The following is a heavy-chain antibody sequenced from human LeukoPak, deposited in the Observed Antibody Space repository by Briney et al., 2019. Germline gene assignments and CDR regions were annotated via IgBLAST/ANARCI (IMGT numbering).Heavy chain of an antibody. CDR1: GYTFTGYY. J-gene: IGHJ5*02. V-gene: IGHV1-2*02. Sequence: GASVKVSCKASGYTFTGYYMHWVRQAPGQGLEWMRWINPNSGGTNYAQKFQGRVTMTRDTSISTAYMELSRLRSDDTAVYYCARGLTTRELELPTWFDPWGQGTLVTVSS. CDR2: INPNSGGT. D-gene: IGHD1-7*01. CDR3: ARGLTTRELELPTWFDP.